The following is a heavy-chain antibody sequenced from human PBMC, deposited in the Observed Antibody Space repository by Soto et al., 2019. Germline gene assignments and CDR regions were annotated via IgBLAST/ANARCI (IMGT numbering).Heavy chain of an antibody. CDR1: GYTFSSYG. CDR2: ISAYNGNT. V-gene: IGHV1-18*01. Sequence: GAPVKASCKASGYTFSSYGISWVRQAPGQGVEWMGWISAYNGNTNYAQKLQGRVTMTTDTSTSTAYMELRSLRSDDTAVYYCARGTRKDYSNYHYYYYMDVWGKGTTVTVSS. CDR3: ARGTRKDYSNYHYYYYMDV. D-gene: IGHD4-4*01. J-gene: IGHJ6*03.